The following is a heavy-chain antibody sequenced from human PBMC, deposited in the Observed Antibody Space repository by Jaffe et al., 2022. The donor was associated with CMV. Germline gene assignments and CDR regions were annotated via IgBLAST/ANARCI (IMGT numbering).Heavy chain of an antibody. CDR2: IDWDDDK. CDR1: GFSLSTSGMC. D-gene: IGHD6-13*01. V-gene: IGHV2-70*01. J-gene: IGHJ6*02. Sequence: QVTLRESGPALVKPTQTLTLTCTFSGFSLSTSGMCVSWIRQPPGKALEWLALIDWDDDKYYSTSLKTRLTISKDTSKNQVVLTMTNMDPVDTATYYCARTPTYSSSQYSGGSGYYYYGMDVWGQGTTVTVSS. CDR3: ARTPTYSSSQYSGGSGYYYYGMDV.